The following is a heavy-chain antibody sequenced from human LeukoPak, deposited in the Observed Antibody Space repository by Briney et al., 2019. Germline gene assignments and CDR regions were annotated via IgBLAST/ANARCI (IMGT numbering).Heavy chain of an antibody. Sequence: SETLSLTCTVSGGSISSYYWSWIRQPPGKGLEWIGYIYTSGSTNYNPSLKSRVTISVDTSKNQFSLKLSSVTAADTAVYYCARDGYKSDYWGQGTLVTVSS. CDR2: IYTSGST. CDR3: ARDGYKSDY. V-gene: IGHV4-4*09. CDR1: GGSISSYY. J-gene: IGHJ4*02. D-gene: IGHD5-24*01.